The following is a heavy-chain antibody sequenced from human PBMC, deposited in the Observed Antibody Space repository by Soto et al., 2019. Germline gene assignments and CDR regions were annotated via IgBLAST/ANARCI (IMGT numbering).Heavy chain of an antibody. CDR1: GGSIGSSSYY. Sequence: PSETLSLTSTVSGGSIGSSSYYWGWIRQPPGKGLDWIGSIYYSGSTYYNPSLEGRVTISVDTSKNQFSLKLSSLTAAETAVYYCGRQYGDYVSWNWFDPWGQGTLVTVSS. V-gene: IGHV4-39*01. J-gene: IGHJ5*02. CDR2: IYYSGST. D-gene: IGHD4-17*01. CDR3: GRQYGDYVSWNWFDP.